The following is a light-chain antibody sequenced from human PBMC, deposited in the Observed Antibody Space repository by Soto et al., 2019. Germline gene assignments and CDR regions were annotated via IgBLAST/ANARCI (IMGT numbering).Light chain of an antibody. CDR3: QQYGSSPWT. J-gene: IGKJ1*01. V-gene: IGKV3-20*01. Sequence: SVLTQSPGTVSLSPGERATLSCRASQTGSSNYLAWYQQKPGQAPRLLIYGASSRATGIPDRFSGSGSGTDFTLTISRLEPEDFAVYYCQQYGSSPWTFGQGTKVDIK. CDR2: GAS. CDR1: QTGSSNY.